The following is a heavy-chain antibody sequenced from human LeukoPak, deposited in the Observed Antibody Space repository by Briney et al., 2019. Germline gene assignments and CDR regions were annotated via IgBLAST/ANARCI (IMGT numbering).Heavy chain of an antibody. D-gene: IGHD3-22*01. J-gene: IGHJ3*02. Sequence: PGGSLRLSCAASGFTFGSYAMHWVRQAPGKGLEWVAVISYDGTNKYYADSVKGRFTISRDNSKNTMYLQMNSLRAEDTAMYYCARAPMSYDSSGSGGAFDIWGQGTMVTVSS. CDR1: GFTFGSYA. CDR2: ISYDGTNK. CDR3: ARAPMSYDSSGSGGAFDI. V-gene: IGHV3-30-3*01.